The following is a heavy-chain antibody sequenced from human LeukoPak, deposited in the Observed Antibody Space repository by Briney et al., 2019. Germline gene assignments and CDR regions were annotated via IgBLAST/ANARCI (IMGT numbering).Heavy chain of an antibody. CDR3: VKDSLSGWSFDY. Sequence: PGGYLRLSCAGSGFNFISYAMNWVRQSPGKGLELVSGISADGGRTYYADSVKGRFTISRDNSKNTLYLQMNSLRAEDTAMYYCVKDSLSGWSFDYWGQGTLVTVSS. J-gene: IGHJ4*02. CDR1: GFNFISYA. V-gene: IGHV3-23*01. D-gene: IGHD6-19*01. CDR2: ISADGGRT.